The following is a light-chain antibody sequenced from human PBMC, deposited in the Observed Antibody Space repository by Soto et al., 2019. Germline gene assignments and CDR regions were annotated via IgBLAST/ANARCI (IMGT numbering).Light chain of an antibody. CDR2: DAS. CDR1: QSVSSY. Sequence: EIVLTQSPATLSLSPGERATLFCRASQSVSSYLAWYQQKPGQAPRLLIYDASNRATGIPARFSGSGSGTDFTLTISSLEPEDFAVYYCQQRSNWTPITFGQGTRLEIK. V-gene: IGKV3-11*01. J-gene: IGKJ5*01. CDR3: QQRSNWTPIT.